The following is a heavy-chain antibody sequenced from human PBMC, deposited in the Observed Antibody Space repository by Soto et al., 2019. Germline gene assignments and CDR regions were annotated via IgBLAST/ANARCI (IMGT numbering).Heavy chain of an antibody. D-gene: IGHD3-10*01. CDR2: MNPNSGNT. Sequence: GASVKVSCKASGYTFTSYDINWVRQATGQGLEWMGWMNPNSGNTGYAQKFQGRVTMTSNTSISTAYMELSSLRSEDTAVYYCARGLIRSGSSDYWGQGTLVTVSS. J-gene: IGHJ4*02. CDR1: GYTFTSYD. CDR3: ARGLIRSGSSDY. V-gene: IGHV1-8*01.